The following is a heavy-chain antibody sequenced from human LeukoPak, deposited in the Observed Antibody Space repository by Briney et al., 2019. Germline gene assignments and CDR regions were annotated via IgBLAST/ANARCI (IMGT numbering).Heavy chain of an antibody. V-gene: IGHV3-53*01. D-gene: IGHD6-19*01. CDR3: AREFGAYSSGWSEY. CDR2: IYSGGST. CDR1: GFTFSNYN. Sequence: PGGSLRLSCAASGFTFSNYNMSWVRQAPGKGLEWVSVIYSGGSTYYADSVKGRFTISRDNSKNTLYLQMNSLRAEDTAVYYCAREFGAYSSGWSEYWGQGTLVTVSS. J-gene: IGHJ4*02.